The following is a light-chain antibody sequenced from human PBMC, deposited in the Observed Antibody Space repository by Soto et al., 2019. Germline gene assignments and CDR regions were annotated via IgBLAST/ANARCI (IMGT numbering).Light chain of an antibody. Sequence: QSALTQPASVSGSPGQSITISCTGTSSDIGAYNFVSWYQLHPDTAPKLMIYDVTNRPSGVSDRFSGCKSGNTASLTISGLQAEDEADYYCSSYTTSNALGGVFGGGTKVTVL. J-gene: IGLJ2*01. V-gene: IGLV2-14*01. CDR2: DVT. CDR1: SSDIGAYNF. CDR3: SSYTTSNALGGV.